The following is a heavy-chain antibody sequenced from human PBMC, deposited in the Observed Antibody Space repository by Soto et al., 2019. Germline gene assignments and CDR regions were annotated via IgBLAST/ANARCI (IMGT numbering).Heavy chain of an antibody. J-gene: IGHJ3*02. D-gene: IGHD3-22*01. V-gene: IGHV5-51*01. CDR2: IYPGDSDT. CDR1: GYSFTSYW. CDR3: ARAYYYDSSGYRAFDI. Sequence: PGESLKISCKGSGYSFTSYWIGWVRQMPGKGLEWMGIIYPGDSDTRYSPSFQGQVTISADKSISTAYLQWSSLKASDTAMYYCARAYYYDSSGYRAFDIWGQGTMVTVSS.